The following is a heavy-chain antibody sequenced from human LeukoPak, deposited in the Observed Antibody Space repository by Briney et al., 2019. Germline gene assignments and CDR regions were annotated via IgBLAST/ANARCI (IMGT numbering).Heavy chain of an antibody. D-gene: IGHD3-3*01. J-gene: IGHJ2*01. Sequence: PGGSLRLSCAASGFTFSSYAMNWVRQAPGKGLEWVSSISGGGNNINYAGSVKGRFTTSRDNSQNTLYLQMNSLRADDTAVYYCAKDQGTAIFGMIIPDWYFDLWGRGTLVTVSS. CDR1: GFTFSSYA. CDR2: ISGGGNNI. CDR3: AKDQGTAIFGMIIPDWYFDL. V-gene: IGHV3-23*01.